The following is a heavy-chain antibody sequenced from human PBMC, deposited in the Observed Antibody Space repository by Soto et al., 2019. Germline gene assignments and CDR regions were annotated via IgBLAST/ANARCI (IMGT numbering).Heavy chain of an antibody. J-gene: IGHJ4*02. D-gene: IGHD2-2*01. CDR2: IIPIFGTA. Sequence: ASVKVSCKASGGTFSSYAISWVRQAPGQGLEWMGGIIPIFGTANYAQKFQGRVTITADKSTSTAYMELSSLRSEDTAVYYCARAGYCSSTSCLEKDFDYWGQGTLVTVSS. V-gene: IGHV1-69*06. CDR1: GGTFSSYA. CDR3: ARAGYCSSTSCLEKDFDY.